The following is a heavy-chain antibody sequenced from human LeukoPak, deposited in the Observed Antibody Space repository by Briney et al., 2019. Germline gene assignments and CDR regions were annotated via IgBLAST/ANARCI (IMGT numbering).Heavy chain of an antibody. J-gene: IGHJ4*02. V-gene: IGHV1-8*01. D-gene: IGHD4-23*01. Sequence: ASLKVSCKASGGTFSRYAINWGRQATGQGLEWIGWMNPNSGDADYTQKFKGRVTFTRDTSTRTAYMELSSLGSEDTAVYYCARSNFGGNVHFDYWGQGTLVTVSS. CDR2: MNPNSGDA. CDR3: ARSNFGGNVHFDY. CDR1: GGTFSRYA.